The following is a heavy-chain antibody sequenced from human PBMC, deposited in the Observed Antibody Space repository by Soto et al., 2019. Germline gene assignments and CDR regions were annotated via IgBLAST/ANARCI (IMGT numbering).Heavy chain of an antibody. CDR3: ARDRATYYDFWSGYHDYFDY. Sequence: GGSLRLSCAASGFTFSSYSMNWVRQAPGKGLEWVSYISSSSSTIYYADSVKGRFTISRDNAKNSLYLQMNSLRAEDTAVYYCARDRATYYDFWSGYHDYFDYWGQGTLVTVSS. J-gene: IGHJ4*02. CDR2: ISSSSSTI. V-gene: IGHV3-48*01. CDR1: GFTFSSYS. D-gene: IGHD3-3*01.